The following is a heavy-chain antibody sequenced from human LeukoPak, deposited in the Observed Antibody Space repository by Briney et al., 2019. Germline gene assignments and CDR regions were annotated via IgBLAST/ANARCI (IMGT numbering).Heavy chain of an antibody. V-gene: IGHV3-30*18. Sequence: GRSLRLSCAASGFTFSSYGMHWVRQAPGKGLEWVAVISYDGSNKYYADSVKGRFTISRDNSKNTLYLQMNSLRAEDTAVYYCAKDLVPAAIGNYYYGTDVWGQGTTVTVSS. D-gene: IGHD2-2*01. CDR3: AKDLVPAAIGNYYYGTDV. J-gene: IGHJ6*02. CDR2: ISYDGSNK. CDR1: GFTFSSYG.